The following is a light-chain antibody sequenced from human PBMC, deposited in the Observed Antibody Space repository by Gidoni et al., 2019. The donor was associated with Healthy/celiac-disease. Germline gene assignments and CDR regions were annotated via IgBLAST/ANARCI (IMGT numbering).Light chain of an antibody. CDR3: QQRSNWPT. J-gene: IGKJ3*01. V-gene: IGKV3-11*01. CDR1: QSVSSY. CDR2: DAS. Sequence: EIVLTQSPATLSLSPGERATLSCRASQSVSSYLAWYQQKPGQAPRLLIYDASNRATGIPARFSGSGSGTDLTLTTSSLEPEDFAVYYCQQRSNWPTFGPGTKVDIK.